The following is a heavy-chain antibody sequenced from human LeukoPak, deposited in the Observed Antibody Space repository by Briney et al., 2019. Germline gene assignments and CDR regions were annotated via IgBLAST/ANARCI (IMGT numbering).Heavy chain of an antibody. CDR3: ARQVFGSGWYPNYFDY. V-gene: IGHV4-59*08. D-gene: IGHD6-19*01. CDR1: GGSISSYY. J-gene: IGHJ4*02. CDR2: IYYSGST. Sequence: SETLSLTCTVSGGSISSYYWSWIRQPPGKGLEWIGYIYYSGSTNYNPSLKSRVTISVDTSKNQFSLKLSSATAADTGVYYCARQVFGSGWYPNYFDYWGQGTLVTVSS.